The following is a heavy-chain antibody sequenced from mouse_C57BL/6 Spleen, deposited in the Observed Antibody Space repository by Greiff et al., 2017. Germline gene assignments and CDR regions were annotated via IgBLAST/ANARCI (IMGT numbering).Heavy chain of an antibody. CDR1: GYTFTSYW. Sequence: QVQLQQPGAELVKPGASVKLSCKASGYTFTSYWMQWVKQRPGQGLEWIGEIDPSDSYTNYNQKFKGTASLTVDTSSSTAYMQLSSLTAEASAVYYWAKRPVAYAMDYWGQGTSVTVSS. V-gene: IGHV1-50*01. J-gene: IGHJ4*01. D-gene: IGHD1-1*01. CDR3: AKRPVAYAMDY. CDR2: IDPSDSYT.